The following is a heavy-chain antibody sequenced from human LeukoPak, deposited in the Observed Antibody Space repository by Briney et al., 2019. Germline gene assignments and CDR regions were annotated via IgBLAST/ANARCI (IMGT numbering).Heavy chain of an antibody. CDR3: ARVRVGAIFDY. J-gene: IGHJ4*02. Sequence: PSETLSPTCTVSGGSISSYYWSWIRQPPGKGLEWIGYIYYSGSTNYNPSLKSRVTISVDTSKNQFSLKLSSVTAADTAVYYCARVRVGAIFDYWGQGTLVTVSS. CDR2: IYYSGST. V-gene: IGHV4-59*12. D-gene: IGHD1-26*01. CDR1: GGSISSYY.